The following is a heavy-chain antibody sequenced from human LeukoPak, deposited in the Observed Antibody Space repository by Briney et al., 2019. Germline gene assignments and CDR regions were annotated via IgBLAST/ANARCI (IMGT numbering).Heavy chain of an antibody. Sequence: SETLSLTCAVSGDSISSGGYSWSWIRQPPGKGLEWIGYIYHSGGTYYNPSLKSRVTISADTSKNQFSLKLNSLTTADTAVYYCTRGAGWLIDYWGQGILVTVSS. V-gene: IGHV4-30-2*01. CDR2: IYHSGGT. CDR1: GDSISSGGYS. CDR3: TRGAGWLIDY. D-gene: IGHD3-16*01. J-gene: IGHJ4*02.